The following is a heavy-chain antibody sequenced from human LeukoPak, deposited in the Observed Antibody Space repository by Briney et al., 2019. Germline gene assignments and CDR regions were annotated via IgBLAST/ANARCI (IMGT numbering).Heavy chain of an antibody. CDR3: ARDDGYNYARIDY. D-gene: IGHD5-18*01. CDR2: INHSGST. Sequence: PSETLSLTCAVYGGSFSGYYWSWIRQPPGKGLEWIGEINHSGSTNYNPSLKSRVTISVDTSNNQFSLKLSSVTAADKAVYYCARDDGYNYARIDYWGQGTLVTVSS. CDR1: GGSFSGYY. J-gene: IGHJ4*02. V-gene: IGHV4-34*01.